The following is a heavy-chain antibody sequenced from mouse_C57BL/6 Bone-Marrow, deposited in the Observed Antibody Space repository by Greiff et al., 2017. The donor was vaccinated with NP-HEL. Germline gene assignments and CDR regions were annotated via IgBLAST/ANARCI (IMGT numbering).Heavy chain of an antibody. D-gene: IGHD2-3*01. CDR1: GYTFTSYW. CDR2: IHPNSGST. V-gene: IGHV1-64*01. CDR3: AREGDGYYFFCAY. Sequence: VQLQQPGAELVKPGASVKLSCKASGYTFTSYWMHWVKQRPGQGLEWIGMIHPNSGSTNYNEKFKSKATLTDDKSSSTAYMQHSGLTSEDSAVYYCAREGDGYYFFCAYWGQGTLVTVSA. J-gene: IGHJ3*01.